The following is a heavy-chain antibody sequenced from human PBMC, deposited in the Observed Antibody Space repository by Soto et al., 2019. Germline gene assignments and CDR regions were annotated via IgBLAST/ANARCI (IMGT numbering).Heavy chain of an antibody. CDR1: GGTFSSYT. V-gene: IGHV1-69*02. J-gene: IGHJ4*02. CDR3: ARAEHNTWNPGRDY. CDR2: IIPILGIA. D-gene: IGHD1-20*01. Sequence: QVQLVQSGAEVKKPGSSVKVSCKASGGTFSSYTISWVRQAPVQGLEWMGRIIPILGIANYAQKFQGRVTITADKSTSTAYMELSSLRSEDTAVYYCARAEHNTWNPGRDYSGQGTLVTVSS.